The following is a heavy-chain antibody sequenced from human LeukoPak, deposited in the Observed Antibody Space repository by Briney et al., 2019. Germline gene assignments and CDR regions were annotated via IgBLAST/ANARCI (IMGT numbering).Heavy chain of an antibody. D-gene: IGHD1-26*01. Sequence: SGTLSLTCAVSGGSISSNNWWSWVRQPPGKGLEWIGEIYHSGSANYNPSLKSRVNILVDKSKSQLSLIMSSLTAADTAVYYCARARYSGSYYAFDIWGQGTMVTVSS. CDR2: IYHSGSA. CDR3: ARARYSGSYYAFDI. V-gene: IGHV4-4*02. J-gene: IGHJ3*02. CDR1: GGSISSNNW.